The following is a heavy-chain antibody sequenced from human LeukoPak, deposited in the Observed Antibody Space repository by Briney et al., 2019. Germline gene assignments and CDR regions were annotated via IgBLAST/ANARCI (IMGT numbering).Heavy chain of an antibody. D-gene: IGHD6-13*01. J-gene: IGHJ3*02. V-gene: IGHV3-11*01. Sequence: PGGSLRLSCAASGFTFSNYYMSWIRQAPGKGLEWLSYISTSRRGNTVYYADSVKGRFTISRDNAKNTLYLQMNSLRAEDTAVYYCAKDKDSSWYRNAFDIWGQGTMVTVSS. CDR3: AKDKDSSWYRNAFDI. CDR2: ISTSRRGNTV. CDR1: GFTFSNYY.